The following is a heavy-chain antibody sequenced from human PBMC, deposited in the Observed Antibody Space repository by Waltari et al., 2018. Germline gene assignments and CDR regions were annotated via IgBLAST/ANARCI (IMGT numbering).Heavy chain of an antibody. CDR1: GFTYPTHA. D-gene: IGHD1-20*01. Sequence: EVPLLASGGGLVQPGGSLRTSCQASGFTYPTHAIIWVRQAPGKGLEWVSSISVSDATYYADSVKGRFTVSRDYSDNTIHLQMDSLRADDTAVYFCAKPFYNWDDPLHSWGQGAPVTVSS. J-gene: IGHJ1*01. CDR3: AKPFYNWDDPLHS. CDR2: ISVSDAT. V-gene: IGHV3-23*01.